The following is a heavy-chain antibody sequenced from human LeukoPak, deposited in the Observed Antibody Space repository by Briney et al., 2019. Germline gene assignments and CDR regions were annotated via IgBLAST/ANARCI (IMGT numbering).Heavy chain of an antibody. D-gene: IGHD1-26*01. Sequence: SETLSLTXAVYGGSFSGYYWSWIRQPPGKGLEWIGEINHSGSTNYNPSLKSRVTISVDTSKNQFSLKLSSVTAADTAVYYCARGRYSGSYGKVFDYWGQGTLVTVSS. V-gene: IGHV4-34*01. CDR2: INHSGST. CDR3: ARGRYSGSYGKVFDY. CDR1: GGSFSGYY. J-gene: IGHJ4*02.